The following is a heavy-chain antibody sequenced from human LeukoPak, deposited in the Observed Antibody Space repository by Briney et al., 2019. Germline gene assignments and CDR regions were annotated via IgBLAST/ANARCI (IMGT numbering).Heavy chain of an antibody. D-gene: IGHD6-13*01. CDR3: ARQAAGVVY. Sequence: PGGSLRLPCAASGFTFSTYAIHWVRQAPGKGLEYVSGISGNGGSTYYANSVKGRFTISRDNSKNTLYLQMGSLRVEDMAVYYCARQAAGVVYWGQGTLVTVSS. CDR1: GFTFSTYA. CDR2: ISGNGGST. V-gene: IGHV3-64*01. J-gene: IGHJ4*02.